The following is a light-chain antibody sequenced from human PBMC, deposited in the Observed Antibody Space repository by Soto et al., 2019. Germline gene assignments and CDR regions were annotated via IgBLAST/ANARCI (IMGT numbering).Light chain of an antibody. CDR2: DPS. J-gene: IGKJ4*01. Sequence: EIALTQSPAPLSLSPGERATLSCRASQSVSSYLAWYQQKPGQAPRLLIYDPSNRATGIPARFSGSGSGPDFALTISSLEPEDFAVYYCHQRSNWPLTFGGGTKGEIK. CDR3: HQRSNWPLT. CDR1: QSVSSY. V-gene: IGKV3-11*01.